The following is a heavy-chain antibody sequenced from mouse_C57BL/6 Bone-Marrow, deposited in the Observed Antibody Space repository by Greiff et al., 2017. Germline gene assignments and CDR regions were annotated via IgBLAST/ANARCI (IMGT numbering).Heavy chain of an antibody. J-gene: IGHJ4*01. CDR1: GYTFTSYG. CDR2: IYPRSGNT. CDR3: ARRDYDGGGAMDY. Sequence: VQVVESGAELARPGASVKLSCKASGYTFTSYGISWVKQRTGQGLEWIGEIYPRSGNTYYNEKFKGKATLTADKSSSTAYMELRSLTSEDSAVYFCARRDYDGGGAMDYWGQGTSVTVSS. D-gene: IGHD2-4*01. V-gene: IGHV1-81*01.